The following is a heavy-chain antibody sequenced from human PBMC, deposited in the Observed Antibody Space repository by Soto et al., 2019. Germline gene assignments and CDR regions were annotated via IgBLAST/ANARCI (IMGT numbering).Heavy chain of an antibody. V-gene: IGHV1-18*01. J-gene: IGHJ4*02. D-gene: IGHD3-22*01. CDR3: ARSGMKYYYDSSGHPFDY. CDR2: ISAYNGNT. Sequence: ASVKVSCKASGYTFTSYGISWVRQAPGQGLEWMGWISAYNGNTNYAQKLQGRVTMTTDTSTSTAYMELRSLRSDDTAVYYCARSGMKYYYDSSGHPFDYWGQGTLVTVSS. CDR1: GYTFTSYG.